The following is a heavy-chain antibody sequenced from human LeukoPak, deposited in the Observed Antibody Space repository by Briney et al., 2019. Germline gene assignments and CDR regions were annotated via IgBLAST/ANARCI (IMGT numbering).Heavy chain of an antibody. V-gene: IGHV4-34*01. D-gene: IGHD3-22*01. CDR1: GGSISSYY. J-gene: IGHJ4*02. Sequence: PSETLSLTCTVSGGSISSYYWSWIRQPPGKGLEWIGEINHSGSTNYNPSLKSRVTISVDTSKNQFSLKLSSVTAADTAVYYCAREARYYYDSSGTYFDYWGQGTLVTVSS. CDR2: INHSGST. CDR3: AREARYYYDSSGTYFDY.